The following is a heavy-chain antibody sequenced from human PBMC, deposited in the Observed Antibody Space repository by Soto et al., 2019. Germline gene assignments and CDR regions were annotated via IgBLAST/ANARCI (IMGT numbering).Heavy chain of an antibody. J-gene: IGHJ4*02. D-gene: IGHD2-2*03. CDR3: ASPGYCSTTTCYVPMDY. CDR1: GFTFSDYY. Sequence: QVRLVESGGGLVKPGGSLRLSCAASGFTFSDYYMSWFRQAPGKGLECISYISGSYYTNYADSVKGRFTISRDNAKKSVYVQINSLRAEVTAVYYCASPGYCSTTTCYVPMDYWGQGTLVTASS. CDR2: ISGSYYT. V-gene: IGHV3-11*05.